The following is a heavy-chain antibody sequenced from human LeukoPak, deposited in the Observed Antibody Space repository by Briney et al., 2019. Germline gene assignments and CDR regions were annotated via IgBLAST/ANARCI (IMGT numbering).Heavy chain of an antibody. CDR3: ARDQNDFWSGSTY. D-gene: IGHD3-3*01. CDR2: INPNSGGT. Sequence: ASAKVSCKASGYTFTGYYMHWVRQAPGQGLEWMGWINPNSGGTNYAQKFQGRVTMTRDTSISTAYMELSRLRSDDTAVYYCARDQNDFWSGSTYWGQGTLVTVSS. J-gene: IGHJ4*02. CDR1: GYTFTGYY. V-gene: IGHV1-2*02.